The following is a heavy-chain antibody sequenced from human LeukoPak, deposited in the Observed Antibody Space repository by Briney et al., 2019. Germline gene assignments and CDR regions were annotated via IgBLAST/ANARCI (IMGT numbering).Heavy chain of an antibody. V-gene: IGHV1-2*02. CDR3: AREDGSAWTDLFDY. Sequence: ASVKVSCKASGYIFTAYYVHWVRQAPGQGLEWMGWINPDSGGTNYAQNLQGKVTMTRDTSLNTAYLELSSLTSDDTAVYYCAREDGSAWTDLFDYWGQGALVTVSS. CDR2: INPDSGGT. J-gene: IGHJ4*02. CDR1: GYIFTAYY. D-gene: IGHD6-19*01.